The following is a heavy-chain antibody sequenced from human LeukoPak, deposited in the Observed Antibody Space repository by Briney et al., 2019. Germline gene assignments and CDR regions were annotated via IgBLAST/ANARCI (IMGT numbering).Heavy chain of an antibody. Sequence: PSETLPLTCTVSAGSISSDIYFWGWVRQPPGKGLEWLGSIYYNGSTYYNPSLKSRITMSVDTPRNQFSLKLSSVTAADTAVYYCARHTPPNSAYFYHDSGMDVWGQGTTVTVSS. CDR2: IYYNGST. CDR1: AGSISSDIYF. V-gene: IGHV4-39*01. CDR3: ARHTPPNSAYFYHDSGMDV. D-gene: IGHD1-26*01. J-gene: IGHJ6*02.